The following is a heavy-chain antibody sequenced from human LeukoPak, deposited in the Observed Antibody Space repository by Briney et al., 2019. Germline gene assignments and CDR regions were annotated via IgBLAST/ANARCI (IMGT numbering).Heavy chain of an antibody. CDR2: ISSSSSYI. J-gene: IGHJ4*02. V-gene: IGHV3-21*01. Sequence: GGSLRLSCAASGLTISSYSMNWVRQAPGKGLEWVSSISSSSSYIYYADSVKGQFTTSRDNAKNSLYLQMNSLRAEDTAVYYCARVARLPTPRFVFDYWGQGTLVTVSS. CDR3: ARVARLPTPRFVFDY. CDR1: GLTISSYS. D-gene: IGHD2-15*01.